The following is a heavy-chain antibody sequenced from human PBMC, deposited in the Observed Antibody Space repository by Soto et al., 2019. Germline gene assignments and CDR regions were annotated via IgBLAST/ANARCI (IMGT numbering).Heavy chain of an antibody. V-gene: IGHV4-31*03. Sequence: SETLSLTCTVSGGSISSGGYYWSWIRQHPGKGLEWIGYIYHSGTTYYNPSLKSRVTISVDTSKNQFSLKLTSVTAADTAVYYCARQYSYGYYYYYGMDVWGQGTTVT. CDR2: IYHSGTT. D-gene: IGHD5-18*01. CDR1: GGSISSGGYY. J-gene: IGHJ6*02. CDR3: ARQYSYGYYYYYGMDV.